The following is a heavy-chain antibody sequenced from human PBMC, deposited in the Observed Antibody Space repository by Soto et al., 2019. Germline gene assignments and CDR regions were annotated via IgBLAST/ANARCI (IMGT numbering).Heavy chain of an antibody. D-gene: IGHD4-4*01. J-gene: IGHJ6*02. CDR1: GGIFSSYA. V-gene: IGHV1-69*13. CDR3: ARSDYSNTV. Sequence: GSSVKVSCKASGGIFSSYAISWVRQAPGQVLEWMGGIIPIFGTANYAQKFQCRVTITADESTSPAYMEMKSMSSEHTAVYYRARSDYSNTVWGQGTTVTVSS. CDR2: IIPIFGTA.